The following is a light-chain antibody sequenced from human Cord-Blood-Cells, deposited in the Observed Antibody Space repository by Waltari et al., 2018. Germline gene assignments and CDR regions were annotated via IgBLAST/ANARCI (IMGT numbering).Light chain of an antibody. CDR1: QSISSY. V-gene: IGKV1-39*01. CDR3: QQSYSTLHS. J-gene: IGKJ2*03. CDR2: AAS. Sequence: DIQMTQSPSSLSASVGDRVTITCRASQSISSYLNWYQQKPVKAPKLLISAASSLQSGVPSRFSGSGSGTDFTLTISSLQPEDFATYYCQQSYSTLHSFGQGTKLEIK.